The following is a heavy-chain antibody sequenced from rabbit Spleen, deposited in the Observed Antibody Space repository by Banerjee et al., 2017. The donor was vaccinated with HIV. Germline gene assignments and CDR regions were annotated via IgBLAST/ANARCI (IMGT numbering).Heavy chain of an antibody. Sequence: QEQLEESGGGLVKPEGSLTLTCKASGFTFSEKAVMCWVRQAPGKGLEWIACINAVTGKAVYASWAKGRFTFSKTSSTTVTLQMTSLTFAHTAPYFCPRELDGVIGQNFGSRGQGTLVTVS. J-gene: IGHJ3*01. CDR2: INAVTGKA. D-gene: IGHD2-1*01. V-gene: IGHV1S45*01. CDR3: PRELDGVIGQNFGS. CDR1: GFTFSEKAV.